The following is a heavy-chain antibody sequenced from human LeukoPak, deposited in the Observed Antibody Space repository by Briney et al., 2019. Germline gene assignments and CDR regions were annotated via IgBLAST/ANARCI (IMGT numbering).Heavy chain of an antibody. J-gene: IGHJ4*02. CDR2: IGSGGSDT. V-gene: IGHV3-23*01. D-gene: IGHD2-15*01. CDR3: AKYFSTSASRNFDS. CDR1: GCSFSGYA. Sequence: GGSLRLSCVASGCSFSGYAMSWVRQAPGKGLEWVSAIGSGGSDTHYADSVKGRFTISRDNSKTTLYLQMNSLRAEDTALYYCAKYFSTSASRNFDSWGEGILVSVSS.